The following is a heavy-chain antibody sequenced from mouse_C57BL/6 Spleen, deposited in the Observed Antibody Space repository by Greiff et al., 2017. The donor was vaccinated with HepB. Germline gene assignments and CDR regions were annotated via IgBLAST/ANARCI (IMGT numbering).Heavy chain of an antibody. J-gene: IGHJ4*01. CDR2: IDPETGGT. D-gene: IGHD2-13*01. CDR1: GYTFTDYE. V-gene: IGHV1-15*01. Sequence: VKLMESGAELVRPGASVTLSCKASGYTFTDYEMHWVKQTPVHGLEWIGAIDPETGGTAYNQKFKGKAILTADKSSSTAYMELRSLTSEDSAVYYCTRGGIYYGVMDYWGQGTSVTVSS. CDR3: TRGGIYYGVMDY.